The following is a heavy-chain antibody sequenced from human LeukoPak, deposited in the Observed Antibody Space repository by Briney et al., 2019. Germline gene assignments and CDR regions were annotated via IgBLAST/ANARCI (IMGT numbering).Heavy chain of an antibody. Sequence: SETLSLTCAVSGYSISSGYFWGWIRQSPGKGLEWIGSIYHSGSTYYNPSLKSRVTISVDTSKSQFSLKLSSVTAADTAVYYCTGKYYYDSSGYYYVDYWGQGTLVTVSS. CDR2: IYHSGST. D-gene: IGHD3-22*01. CDR1: GYSISSGYF. CDR3: TGKYYYDSSGYYYVDY. V-gene: IGHV4-38-2*01. J-gene: IGHJ4*02.